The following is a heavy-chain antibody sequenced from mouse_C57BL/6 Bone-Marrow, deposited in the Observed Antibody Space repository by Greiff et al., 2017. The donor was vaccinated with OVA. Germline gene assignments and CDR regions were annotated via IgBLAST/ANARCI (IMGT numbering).Heavy chain of an antibody. Sequence: EVKLMESGAELVRPGASVKLSCTASGFNIKDDYMHWVKQRPEQGLEWIGWIDPENGDTEYALKFQGKATITADTSSNTAYLQLSSLTSEDTAVYYCTSYGNLDYWGQGTTLTVSS. CDR2: IDPENGDT. V-gene: IGHV14-4*01. J-gene: IGHJ2*01. CDR1: GFNIKDDY. D-gene: IGHD2-1*01. CDR3: TSYGNLDY.